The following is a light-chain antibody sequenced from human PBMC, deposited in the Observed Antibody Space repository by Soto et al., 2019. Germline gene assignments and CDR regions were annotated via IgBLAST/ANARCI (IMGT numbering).Light chain of an antibody. CDR1: QSVYKNF. CDR2: GAS. V-gene: IGKV3-20*01. Sequence: EIVLTQSPGTLSLSPGERATLSCRASQSVYKNFLAWYQKKPGQAPRLLINGASNRATGIPDRFSGSGSGTAFSLTIDRLEPEDFAVYFCQQDGSSPPTFGGGTKLAIK. CDR3: QQDGSSPPT. J-gene: IGKJ4*01.